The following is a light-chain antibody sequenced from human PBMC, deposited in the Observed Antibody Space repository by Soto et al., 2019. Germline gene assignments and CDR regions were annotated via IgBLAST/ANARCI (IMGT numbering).Light chain of an antibody. CDR3: HHYDNAPT. Sequence: DIQRTQSPSSLSASVGDRVTITCQASGNIRNHLNWYQQKAGKAPKLLIYDASNLETGVPSRFSGSGSGTHFTFTISSLQPEDVATYYCHHYDNAPTFGGGTKVEIK. CDR1: GNIRNH. CDR2: DAS. J-gene: IGKJ4*01. V-gene: IGKV1-33*01.